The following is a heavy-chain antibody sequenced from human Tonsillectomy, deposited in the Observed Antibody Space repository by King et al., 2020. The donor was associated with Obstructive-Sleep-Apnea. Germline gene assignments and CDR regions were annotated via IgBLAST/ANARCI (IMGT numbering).Heavy chain of an antibody. V-gene: IGHV4-39*07. Sequence: LQLQESGPGLVKPSETLSLTCTVSGGSISSSSYYWGWIRQPPGKGLEWIGSIYHSGSTYYNPSLKSRVTISVYTSKNQFSLKLNSVTAADTAVYYCARDEQLIPYWYFDLWGRGTLVTVSS. J-gene: IGHJ2*01. CDR1: GGSISSSSYY. CDR2: IYHSGST. CDR3: ARDEQLIPYWYFDL. D-gene: IGHD6-13*01.